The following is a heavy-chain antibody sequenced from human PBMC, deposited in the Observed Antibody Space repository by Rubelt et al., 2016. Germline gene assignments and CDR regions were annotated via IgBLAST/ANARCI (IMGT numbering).Heavy chain of an antibody. V-gene: IGHV1-46*01. CDR2: INPSDGSP. Sequence: QVQLVQSGAEVKKPGASVKVSCKASGYTFTSYAMHWVRQAPGQGLEWMGIINPSDGSPSYAQKFQGRVTMTEDTFTDPAYMELSSLRSEDTAVYYCATGIVVVPAHVPSRDYWGQGTLVTVSS. CDR1: GYTFTSYA. J-gene: IGHJ4*02. D-gene: IGHD2-2*01. CDR3: ATGIVVVPAHVPSRDY.